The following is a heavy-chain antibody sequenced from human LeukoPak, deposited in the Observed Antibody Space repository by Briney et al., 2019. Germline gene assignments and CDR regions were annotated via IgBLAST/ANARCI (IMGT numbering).Heavy chain of an antibody. CDR1: GFTFSIHG. CDR2: ISPGADIT. D-gene: IGHD5-24*01. V-gene: IGHV3-23*01. J-gene: IGHJ5*02. CDR3: AKDCGWLHFCS. Sequence: PGGSLRLSCAASGFTFSIHGMNWVRQAPGKGLEWVSGISPGADITYYAESVKGRSTISRDNSKNTLYLQINTLRAEDTAIYYCAKDCGWLHFCSWGQGTLVTVSS.